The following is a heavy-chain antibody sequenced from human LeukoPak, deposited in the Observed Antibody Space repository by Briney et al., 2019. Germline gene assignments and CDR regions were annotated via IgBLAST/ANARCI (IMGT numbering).Heavy chain of an antibody. D-gene: IGHD2-15*01. CDR2: ISNSGST. CDR3: GRDALVGYFSYYYMDV. CDR1: GGSISSHY. Sequence: SETLSLTCTVSGGSISSHYRTWIRQSLVKGLEWIGDISNSGSTSYNPSLKSRVTISIDTSKNQFSLKLSSVTAADTAVYYCGRDALVGYFSYYYMDVWGKGTTVTVSS. J-gene: IGHJ6*03. V-gene: IGHV4-59*11.